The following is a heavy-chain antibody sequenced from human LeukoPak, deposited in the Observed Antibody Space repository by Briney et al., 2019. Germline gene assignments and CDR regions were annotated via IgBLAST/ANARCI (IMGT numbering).Heavy chain of an antibody. CDR2: INSDGSST. D-gene: IGHD3-22*01. CDR1: GFTFSSYW. Sequence: PGGSLRLSCAASGFTFSSYWKHWVRQAPGKGLVWGSRINSDGSSTSYADSVKGRFTISRDNAKNTLYLQMNSLRAGDTAVYYCARVPYYFDSSGYYYRGQGTLVTVSS. CDR3: ARVPYYFDSSGYYY. J-gene: IGHJ4*02. V-gene: IGHV3-74*01.